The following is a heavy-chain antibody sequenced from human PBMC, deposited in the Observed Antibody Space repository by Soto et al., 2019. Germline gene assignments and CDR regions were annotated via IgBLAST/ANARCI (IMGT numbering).Heavy chain of an antibody. J-gene: IGHJ4*02. D-gene: IGHD3-10*01. V-gene: IGHV1-8*01. CDR2: VNPNNGDT. CDR1: GYTFSNYD. Sequence: QVQLVQSGAELKKPGASVKVSCKASGYTFSNYDMNWVRQATGQGPEWIGWVNPNNGDTGYAQKFQGRVTLTTDISTPTGYMELTSLRSEDTAIYYCAKVSRKGSAIDLDYWGQGTLITVSS. CDR3: AKVSRKGSAIDLDY.